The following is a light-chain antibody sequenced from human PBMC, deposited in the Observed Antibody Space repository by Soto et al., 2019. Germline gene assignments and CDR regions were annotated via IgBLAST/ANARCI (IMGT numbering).Light chain of an antibody. J-gene: IGLJ2*01. V-gene: IGLV2-14*01. Sequence: QSVLTQPASVSGSPGQSITISCTGTSSDVGGYNYVSWYQQHPGTAPKLMIYEVSNRPSGVSNRFSGSQSGNTASLTISGLQAEDEADYYCSSYTCSSTLGVFGGGTKLTVL. CDR1: SSDVGGYNY. CDR3: SSYTCSSTLGV. CDR2: EVS.